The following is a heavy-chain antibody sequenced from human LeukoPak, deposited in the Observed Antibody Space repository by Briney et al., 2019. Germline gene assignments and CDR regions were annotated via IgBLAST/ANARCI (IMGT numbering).Heavy chain of an antibody. CDR2: ISGSGGST. CDR3: AKWVRRTDVDY. CDR1: GFTFSSYA. Sequence: PGGSLRLSCAASGFTFSSYAMRWVRQAPGKGLEWVSAISGSGGSTYHADSVRGRFTISRDNSKNTLYLQMNSLRAEDTAVYYCAKWVRRTDVDYWGQGTLVTVSS. D-gene: IGHD1-1*01. J-gene: IGHJ4*02. V-gene: IGHV3-23*01.